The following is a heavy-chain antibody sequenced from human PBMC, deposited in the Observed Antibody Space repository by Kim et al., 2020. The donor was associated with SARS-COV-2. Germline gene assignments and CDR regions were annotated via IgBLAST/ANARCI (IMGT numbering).Heavy chain of an antibody. D-gene: IGHD3-16*01. V-gene: IGHV3-48*02. CDR3: ARERYYEYNWFDP. J-gene: IGHJ5*02. Sequence: YAASGKGRFTISRDKAKNSLYLQMNSLRDEDTAVYYCARERYYEYNWFDPWGQGTLVTVSS.